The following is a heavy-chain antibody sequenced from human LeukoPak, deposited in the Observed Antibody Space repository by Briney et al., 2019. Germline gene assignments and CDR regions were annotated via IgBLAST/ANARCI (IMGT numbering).Heavy chain of an antibody. CDR1: GDSISTSNSY. Sequence: SETLSLTCTVSGDSISTSNSYWGWIRQPPGEGLEWIGSIYYTGGTYYNTSLKSRATISVDTSKNQFSLKLSSVTAADTAVYYCARGGGDWIGSWFDPWGQGTLVTVSS. CDR2: IYYTGGT. V-gene: IGHV4-39*07. CDR3: ARGGGDWIGSWFDP. D-gene: IGHD2-21*02. J-gene: IGHJ5*02.